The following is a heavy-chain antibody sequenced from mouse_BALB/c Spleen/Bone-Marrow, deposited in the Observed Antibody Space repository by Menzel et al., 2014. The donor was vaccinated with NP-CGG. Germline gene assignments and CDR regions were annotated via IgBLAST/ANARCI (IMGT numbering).Heavy chain of an antibody. D-gene: IGHD2-4*01. CDR2: IWGDGST. V-gene: IGHV2-6-7*01. CDR3: ARDSFLITRALDY. J-gene: IGHJ4*01. Sequence: VKLMESGPGLVAPSQSLSITCTVSGFSLTGYGVSWVRQPPGKGLEWLGMIWGDGSTDYNSALKSRLSISKDNSKSQVFLKVNSLQTEDTARYYCARDSFLITRALDYWGQGTSVTVSS. CDR1: GFSLTGYG.